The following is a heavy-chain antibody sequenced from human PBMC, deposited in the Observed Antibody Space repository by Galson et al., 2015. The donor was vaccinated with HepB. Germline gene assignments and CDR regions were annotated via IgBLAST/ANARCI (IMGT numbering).Heavy chain of an antibody. CDR3: AREKGYCINGVCYGGFLNS. Sequence: LTCAVYGGSFSGYYWSWIRQPPGKGLEWIGEINQSGSTHYNPSLKSRVTISVDTSKNQLSLKLTTVTAADTAVYYCAREKGYCINGVCYGGFLNSWGQGTLVTVSS. CDR1: GGSFSGYY. J-gene: IGHJ4*02. CDR2: INQSGST. V-gene: IGHV4-34*01. D-gene: IGHD2-8*01.